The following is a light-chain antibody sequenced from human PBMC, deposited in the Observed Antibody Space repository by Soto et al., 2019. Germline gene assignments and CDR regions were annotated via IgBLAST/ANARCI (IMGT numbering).Light chain of an antibody. CDR1: GSDIGTYNF. V-gene: IGLV2-14*01. CDR2: EVA. Sequence: QSVLTQPAYVSGSPGQSITISCSGSGSDIGTYNFVSWYQHHPGRAPKLIISEVANRPSGVSDRFSGSKSGSLASLTISGLQADDEAVYYCSSYTNTGTLVVFGVGTKLTVL. J-gene: IGLJ3*02. CDR3: SSYTNTGTLVV.